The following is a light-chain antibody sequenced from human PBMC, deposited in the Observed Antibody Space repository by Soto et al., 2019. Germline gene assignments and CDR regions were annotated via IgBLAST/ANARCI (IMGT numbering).Light chain of an antibody. J-gene: IGLJ3*02. CDR2: GNS. CDR1: NSNIGTGYGAGYD. CDR3: QSYDRSLSGSV. V-gene: IGLV1-40*01. Sequence: QSALTQPPSVSGAPGQRVTISCTGSNSNIGTGYGAGYDVHWYQQLPGTAPKLLIYGNSNRPSGVPDRFSGSKSGTSASLAITGLQAEDEADYYCQSYDRSLSGSVFGGGTKVTVL.